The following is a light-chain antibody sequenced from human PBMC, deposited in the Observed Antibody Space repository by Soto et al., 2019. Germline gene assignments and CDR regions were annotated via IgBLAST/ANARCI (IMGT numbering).Light chain of an antibody. V-gene: IGLV2-11*01. CDR1: SSDVGGYNY. CDR3: CSYAGLVV. CDR2: DVS. J-gene: IGLJ2*01. Sequence: QSALTQPRSVSGSPGQSVTISCTGTSSDVGGYNYVSWYQQHPGKAPKFMIYDVSKRPSGVPDRFSGSKSGNTASLTISGLQAEDEADYYCCSYAGLVVFVGGTKLTVL.